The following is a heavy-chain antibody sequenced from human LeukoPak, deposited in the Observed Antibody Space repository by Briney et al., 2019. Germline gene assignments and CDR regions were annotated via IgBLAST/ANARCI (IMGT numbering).Heavy chain of an antibody. CDR3: ARRAYCGVDSSPIGHFDL. J-gene: IGHJ2*01. Sequence: ASVKVSCKAFGYTFTGYYMHWVRQAPGQGLEWMGWINPNSGVTNYAQRFQGRVTMTRDSSITTAYMELSGLRSDDTAFYYCARRAYCGVDSSPIGHFDLWGRGTLVTVSS. D-gene: IGHD2-21*02. CDR1: GYTFTGYY. CDR2: INPNSGVT. V-gene: IGHV1-2*02.